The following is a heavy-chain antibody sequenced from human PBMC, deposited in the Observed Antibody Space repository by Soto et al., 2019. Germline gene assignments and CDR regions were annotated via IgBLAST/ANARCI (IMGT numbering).Heavy chain of an antibody. CDR3: ARKGYFGSGIYHFDS. CDR1: GYIFTSYP. Sequence: VQLVQSGAEVKKPEASVKVSCKTSGYIFTSYPIHWVRQAPGQRLEWMGWINPAKGDAGPSQGLQGRVTFTSDASANTVHLELINLRSEDTAVYYCARKGYFGSGIYHFDSWGQGTLVTVSA. V-gene: IGHV1-3*01. D-gene: IGHD3-10*01. CDR2: INPAKGDA. J-gene: IGHJ4*02.